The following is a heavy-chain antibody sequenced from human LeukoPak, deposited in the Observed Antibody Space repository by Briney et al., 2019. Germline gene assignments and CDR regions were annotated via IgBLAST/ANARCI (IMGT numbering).Heavy chain of an antibody. CDR1: GFTFNNYG. Sequence: GGSLRLSCAASGFTFNNYGMHWVRQAPGKGLEWVAFIRYNGNNQYYADSVKGRFTISRDNSKNTLYLQMNSLRAEDTAVYYCAKLAIPGIAAATPGDWGQGTLVTVSS. V-gene: IGHV3-30*02. CDR2: IRYNGNNQ. J-gene: IGHJ4*02. D-gene: IGHD6-13*01. CDR3: AKLAIPGIAAATPGD.